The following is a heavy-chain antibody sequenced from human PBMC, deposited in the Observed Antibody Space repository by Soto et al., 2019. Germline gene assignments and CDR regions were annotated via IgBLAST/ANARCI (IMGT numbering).Heavy chain of an antibody. Sequence: PGESLKISCKGSGYSFTSYWIGWVRQMPGKGLECMGIIYPGDSDTNYSPSFQGHVTISADKSISTAYLQWSSLKASDTAMYYCARLAMATRRGYYGMDVWGQGTTVTVSS. CDR1: GYSFTSYW. V-gene: IGHV5-51*01. J-gene: IGHJ6*02. D-gene: IGHD5-12*01. CDR2: IYPGDSDT. CDR3: ARLAMATRRGYYGMDV.